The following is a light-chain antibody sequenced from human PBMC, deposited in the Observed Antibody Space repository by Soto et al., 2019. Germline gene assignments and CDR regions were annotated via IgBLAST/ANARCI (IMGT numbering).Light chain of an antibody. CDR2: GAS. V-gene: IGKV3-15*01. J-gene: IGKJ2*01. CDR3: PQYNKSPYT. Sequence: DIVMTQSPATLSVSPGKTAALSCRAGQSVGRNFAWYQQKPGQAPRLLIYGASTRATDIPARFRGSWSGTEFPLTISSLQSEDFAIYYCPQYNKSPYTFGQGTKLEIK. CDR1: QSVGRN.